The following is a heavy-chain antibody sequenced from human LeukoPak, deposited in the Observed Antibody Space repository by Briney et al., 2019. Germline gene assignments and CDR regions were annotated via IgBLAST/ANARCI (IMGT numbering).Heavy chain of an antibody. CDR2: IIPIFGTA. Sequence: GASVKVSCKASGGTFSSYAISWVRQAPGQGLEWMGGIIPIFGTANYAQKFQGRVTITTDESTSTAYMELSSLRSEDTAVYYCAREGYCSGVSCYPGYNWFDPWGQGTLVTVSS. CDR3: AREGYCSGVSCYPGYNWFDP. D-gene: IGHD2-15*01. J-gene: IGHJ5*02. V-gene: IGHV1-69*05. CDR1: GGTFSSYA.